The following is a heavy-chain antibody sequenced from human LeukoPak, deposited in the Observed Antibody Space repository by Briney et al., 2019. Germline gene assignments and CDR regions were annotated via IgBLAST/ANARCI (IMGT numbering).Heavy chain of an antibody. Sequence: GESLKISCKGSGYRFTSYWISWVRQLPGKGLEWMGIIYPGDSDTRYSPSFQGQVTMSADKSISTAYLQWSSLKASDTAMYCCARLAGRGITMIVVEIGYWGQGTLVTVSS. J-gene: IGHJ4*02. CDR3: ARLAGRGITMIVVEIGY. V-gene: IGHV5-51*01. CDR1: GYRFTSYW. D-gene: IGHD3-22*01. CDR2: IYPGDSDT.